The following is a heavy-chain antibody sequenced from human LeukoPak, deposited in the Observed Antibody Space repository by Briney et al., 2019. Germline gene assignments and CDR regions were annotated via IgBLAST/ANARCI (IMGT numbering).Heavy chain of an antibody. CDR2: ISSSGSTI. D-gene: IGHD4-17*01. CDR1: GFTFSSYE. J-gene: IGHJ5*02. CDR3: ARDFHYGDYGSYSWFDP. V-gene: IGHV3-48*03. Sequence: PGGSLRLSCAASGFTFSSYEMNWVRQAPGKGLEWVSYISSSGSTIYYADSVKGRFTISRDNAKNSLYLQMNSLRAEDTAVYYCARDFHYGDYGSYSWFDPWGQGTLVTVSS.